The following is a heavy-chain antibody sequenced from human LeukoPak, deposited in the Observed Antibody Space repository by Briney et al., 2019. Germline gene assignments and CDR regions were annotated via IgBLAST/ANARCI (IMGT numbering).Heavy chain of an antibody. CDR3: ARGRGLVDPAMVPDY. V-gene: IGHV3-74*01. CDR1: GFTFSNYW. Sequence: GGSLRLSCAASGFTFSNYWMNWVRQAPGKGLVWVSRINGDGSSTSYADSVKGRFTVSRDNAKNTLYLQMNTLRAENTAVYYCARGRGLVDPAMVPDYWGQGTRVTVSS. J-gene: IGHJ4*02. D-gene: IGHD5-18*01. CDR2: INGDGSST.